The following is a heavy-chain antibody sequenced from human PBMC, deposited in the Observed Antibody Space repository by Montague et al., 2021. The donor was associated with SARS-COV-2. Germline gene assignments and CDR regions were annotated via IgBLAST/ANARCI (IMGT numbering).Heavy chain of an antibody. CDR2: INDRGVTNY. J-gene: IGHJ4*02. CDR3: ARWDPQTLTVISLRGKSANDY. V-gene: IGHV4-34*01. Sequence: SGTLSLTCAVYGESFSGFFWGWIRQPPGKGLEWIAEINDRGVTNYNYNPSLGSRVTISADTSKNQFSLKLRSVTAADTAVYYCARWDPQTLTVISLRGKSANDYWGQGTLVTVSS. D-gene: IGHD4-11*01. CDR1: GESFSGFF.